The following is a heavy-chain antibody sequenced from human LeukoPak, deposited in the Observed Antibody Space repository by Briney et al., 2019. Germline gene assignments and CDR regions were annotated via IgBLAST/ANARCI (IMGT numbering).Heavy chain of an antibody. D-gene: IGHD5-12*01. J-gene: IGHJ4*02. V-gene: IGHV3-7*01. Sequence: GGSLRLSCAASGFTFSSYWMSWVRQAPGKGLEWVANIKQDGSEKYYVDSVKGRFTISRDNAKNSLYLQMNSLRAEDTAVYYCARGSSGIYSGYEIDYWGQGTLATVSS. CDR1: GFTFSSYW. CDR3: ARGSSGIYSGYEIDY. CDR2: IKQDGSEK.